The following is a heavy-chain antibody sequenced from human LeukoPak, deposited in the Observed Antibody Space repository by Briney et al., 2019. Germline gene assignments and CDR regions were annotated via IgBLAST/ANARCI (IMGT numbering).Heavy chain of an antibody. CDR2: VSSSSSYI. D-gene: IGHD6-19*01. Sequence: GGSLRLSCAASGFTFSSYSMNWVRQAPGKGLEWVSSVSSSSSYIYYADSVKGRFTISRDNAKNSLYLQMNSLRAEDTAVYYCARCIAVAGSDYWGQGTLVTVSS. J-gene: IGHJ4*02. CDR1: GFTFSSYS. CDR3: ARCIAVAGSDY. V-gene: IGHV3-21*01.